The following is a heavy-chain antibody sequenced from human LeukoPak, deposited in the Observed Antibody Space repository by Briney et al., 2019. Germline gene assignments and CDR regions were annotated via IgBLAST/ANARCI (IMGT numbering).Heavy chain of an antibody. D-gene: IGHD3-16*02. CDR2: ISSSGTTI. CDR1: GFTFSSYE. Sequence: GGSLRLSCAASGFTFSSYEMNRVRQAPGKGLEWVSYISSSGTTIYYADSVKGRFTISRDNAKNSLYLQMNSLRAEDTAVYYCARGIVWFAPWGQGTLVTVSS. V-gene: IGHV3-48*03. J-gene: IGHJ5*02. CDR3: ARGIVWFAP.